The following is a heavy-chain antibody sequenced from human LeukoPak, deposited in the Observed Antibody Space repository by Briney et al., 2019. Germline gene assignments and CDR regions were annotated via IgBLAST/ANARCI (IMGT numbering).Heavy chain of an antibody. V-gene: IGHV3-7*01. Sequence: GGSLRLSCAASGFIYSNYWMSWVRQAPGKGLEWVANIKQDGSEKYYVDSLKGRFTISRDNANNSLSLQMNSLRAEDTPVYYCARIYRSTSGYCFDHWGEGTLVTVSS. J-gene: IGHJ4*02. D-gene: IGHD6-6*01. CDR1: GFIYSNYW. CDR3: ARIYRSTSGYCFDH. CDR2: IKQDGSEK.